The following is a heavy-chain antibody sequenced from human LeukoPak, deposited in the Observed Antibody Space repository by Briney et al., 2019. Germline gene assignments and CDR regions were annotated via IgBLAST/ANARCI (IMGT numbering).Heavy chain of an antibody. J-gene: IGHJ4*02. Sequence: GGSLRLSCVASGFTFSSYWMSWVRQPPGKGLEWVANIKQDGSEKYYVDSVKGRFTISRDNAKNSLYLQMNSLRGEDTAVYYCARVGSGWSLDYWGQGTLVTVSS. CDR1: GFTFSSYW. CDR3: ARVGSGWSLDY. D-gene: IGHD6-19*01. V-gene: IGHV3-7*01. CDR2: IKQDGSEK.